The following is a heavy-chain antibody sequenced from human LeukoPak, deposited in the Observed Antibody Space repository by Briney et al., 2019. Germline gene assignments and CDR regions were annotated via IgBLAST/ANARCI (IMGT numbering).Heavy chain of an antibody. Sequence: SETLSLTCTVSGGSISSYYWSWIRQPPGKGLEWIGEINHSGSTNYNPSLKSRVTISVDTSKNQFSLKLSSVTAADTAVYYCAIEWELRYWGQGTLVTVSS. D-gene: IGHD1-26*01. CDR1: GGSISSYY. V-gene: IGHV4-34*01. J-gene: IGHJ4*02. CDR3: AIEWELRY. CDR2: INHSGST.